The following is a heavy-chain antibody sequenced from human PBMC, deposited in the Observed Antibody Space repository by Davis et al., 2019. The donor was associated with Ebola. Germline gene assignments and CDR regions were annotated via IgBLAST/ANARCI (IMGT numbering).Heavy chain of an antibody. CDR2: INSDGSST. J-gene: IGHJ4*02. CDR1: GFTFSSYW. CDR3: ASTTDYGDYFDY. D-gene: IGHD4-17*01. Sequence: GESLKISCAASGFTFSSYWMHWVRQAPGKGLVWVSRINSDGSSTSYADSVKGRFTISRDNAKNSLHLQMNSLRAEDTAVYYCASTTDYGDYFDYWGQGTLVTVSS. V-gene: IGHV3-74*01.